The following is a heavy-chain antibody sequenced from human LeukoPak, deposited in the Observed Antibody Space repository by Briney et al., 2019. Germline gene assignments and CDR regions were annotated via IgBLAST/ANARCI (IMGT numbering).Heavy chain of an antibody. V-gene: IGHV3-53*04. CDR1: GFTVSRNY. CDR2: LSSTGNT. D-gene: IGHD3-3*01. CDR3: ARWRPIDAFDI. Sequence: GGSLRLSCAASGFTVSRNYMNWVRQAPGKGLEWVSLLSSTGNTSYADSVRGRFTISRHNSKNTLYLQVNSLRPEDTAMYYCARWRPIDAFDIWGQGTMVIVSS. J-gene: IGHJ3*02.